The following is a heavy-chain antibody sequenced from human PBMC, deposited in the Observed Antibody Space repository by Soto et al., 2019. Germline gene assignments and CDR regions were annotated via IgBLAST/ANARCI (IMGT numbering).Heavy chain of an antibody. D-gene: IGHD1-26*01. Sequence: GGSLRLSCAASGFTFSNAWMSWVRQAPGKGLEWVGRIKSKTDGGTTDCAAPVKGRFTISRDDSKNTLYLQMNSLKTEDTAVYYCTSGEWELYYYYYGMDVWGQGTTVTVSS. V-gene: IGHV3-15*01. CDR2: IKSKTDGGTT. CDR1: GFTFSNAW. CDR3: TSGEWELYYYYYGMDV. J-gene: IGHJ6*02.